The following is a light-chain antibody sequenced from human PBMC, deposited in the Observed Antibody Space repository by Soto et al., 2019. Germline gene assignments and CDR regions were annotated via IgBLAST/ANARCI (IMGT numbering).Light chain of an antibody. V-gene: IGLV2-8*01. J-gene: IGLJ3*02. Sequence: QSALTQPPSASGSPGQSVTISCTGTSSDVGSSNYVSWYQQHPGKAPKLMIYEVTKRPSGVPDRFSGSKSGNTASLTVSGLQVEDEADYYCSSYGGSNNLVFGGGTQLTVL. CDR1: SSDVGSSNY. CDR2: EVT. CDR3: SSYGGSNNLV.